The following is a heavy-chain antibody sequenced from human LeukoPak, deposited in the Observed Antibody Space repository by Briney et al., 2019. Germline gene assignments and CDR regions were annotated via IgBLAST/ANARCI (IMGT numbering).Heavy chain of an antibody. V-gene: IGHV3-66*01. CDR2: IYSGGST. D-gene: IGHD5-24*01. CDR3: ARVVRDGYNSYYFDY. CDR1: GFTFSSYS. Sequence: GGSLRLSCAASGFTFSSYSMNWVRQAPGKGLEWVSVIYSGGSTYYADSVKGRFTISRDNAKNSLYLQMSSLRAEDTAVYYCARVVRDGYNSYYFDYWGQGTLVTVSS. J-gene: IGHJ4*02.